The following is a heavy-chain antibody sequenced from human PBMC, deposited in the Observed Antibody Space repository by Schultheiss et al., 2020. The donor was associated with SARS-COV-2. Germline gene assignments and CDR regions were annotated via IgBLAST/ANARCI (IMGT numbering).Heavy chain of an antibody. CDR2: VHYSGST. CDR1: GVSVTTYC. CDR3: ARRRSDGNWYLDT. D-gene: IGHD4-23*01. V-gene: IGHV4-59*08. Sequence: SQTLSLTCTVSGVSVTTYCWNWIRRPPGKGLEWIGYVHYSGSTDSNPSLKSRVTISVDTSKNLFSLSLTSVTAADTAVYYCARRRSDGNWYLDTWGQGTQVTVSS. J-gene: IGHJ4*02.